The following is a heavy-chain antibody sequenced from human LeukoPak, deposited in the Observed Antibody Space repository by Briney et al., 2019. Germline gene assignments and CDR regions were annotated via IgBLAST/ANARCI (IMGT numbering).Heavy chain of an antibody. CDR2: IYHSGST. CDR1: GYSISSGYY. CDR3: ARDNYYYGPFSY. J-gene: IGHJ4*02. Sequence: PSETLSLTCAVSGYSISSGYYWGWIRQPPGKGLEWIGSIYHSGSTYYNPSLKSRVTISVDTSKNQFSLKLSSVTAADTAVYYCARDNYYYGPFSYWGQGTLVTVSS. D-gene: IGHD3-10*01. V-gene: IGHV4-38-2*02.